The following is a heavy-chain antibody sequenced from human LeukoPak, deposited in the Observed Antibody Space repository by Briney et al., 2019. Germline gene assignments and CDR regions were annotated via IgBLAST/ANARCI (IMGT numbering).Heavy chain of an antibody. V-gene: IGHV4-34*01. CDR3: ARGRRWGSTSWYRLNY. CDR1: GGSFSGYY. J-gene: IGHJ4*02. Sequence: SETLSLTCAVYGGSFSGYYWSWIRQPPGKGLEWIGEINHSGSTNYNPSLKSRVTISVDTSKNQFSLKLSSVTAADTAVYYCARGRRWGSTSWYRLNYWGQGTLVTVSS. D-gene: IGHD2-2*02. CDR2: INHSGST.